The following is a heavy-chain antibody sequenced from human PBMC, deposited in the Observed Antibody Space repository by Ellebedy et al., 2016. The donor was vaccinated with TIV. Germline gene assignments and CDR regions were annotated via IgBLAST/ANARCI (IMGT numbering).Heavy chain of an antibody. V-gene: IGHV3-21*01. CDR2: ISSSSSYI. CDR1: GFTFSRYS. CDR3: ARVLTVRKRGGDY. D-gene: IGHD4-17*01. J-gene: IGHJ4*02. Sequence: PGGSLRLSCAASGFTFSRYSMNWVRQAPGKGLEWVSSISSSSSYIYYADSVKGRFTISRDNAKNSLYLQMNSLRAEDTAVYYCARVLTVRKRGGDYWGQGTLVTVSS.